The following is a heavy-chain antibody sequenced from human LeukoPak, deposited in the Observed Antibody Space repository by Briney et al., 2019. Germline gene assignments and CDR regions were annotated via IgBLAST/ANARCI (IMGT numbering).Heavy chain of an antibody. CDR2: INPNSGGT. CDR3: ARSFPSDYYDSSGYYEYHYFDY. J-gene: IGHJ4*02. V-gene: IGHV1-2*02. CDR1: GYTFTGYY. Sequence: ASVKVSCKASGYTFTGYYMHWVRQAPGPGLEWMGWINPNSGGTNYAQKFQGRVTMTRDTSISTAYMELSRLRSDDTAVYYCARSFPSDYYDSSGYYEYHYFDYWGQGTLVTVSS. D-gene: IGHD3-22*01.